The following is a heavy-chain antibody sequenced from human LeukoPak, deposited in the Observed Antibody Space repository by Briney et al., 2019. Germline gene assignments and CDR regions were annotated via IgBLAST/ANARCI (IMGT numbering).Heavy chain of an antibody. CDR3: ARDRLRSNYFDY. J-gene: IGHJ4*02. Sequence: PSQTLSLTCTVSGGSISSADYYWSWIRQPPGKGLEWIGYIYYSGSTYYNPSLKSRVTISVDTSKNQFSLKLSSVTAADTAVYYCARDRLRSNYFDYWGQGTLVTVSS. CDR2: IYYSGST. V-gene: IGHV4-30-4*08. D-gene: IGHD3-16*02. CDR1: GGSISSADYY.